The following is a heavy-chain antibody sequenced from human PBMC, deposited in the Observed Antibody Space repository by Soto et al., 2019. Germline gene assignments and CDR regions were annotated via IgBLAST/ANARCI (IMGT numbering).Heavy chain of an antibody. V-gene: IGHV1-3*01. Sequence: ASVKVSCKASGYTFTSYAMHWVRQAPGQRLEWMGWINAGNGNTKYSQKFQGRVTITRDTSASTAYMELSSLRSEDTAVYYCARGCWEWLLYLHRCGMDVWGQGTTVTVSS. CDR3: ARGCWEWLLYLHRCGMDV. J-gene: IGHJ6*02. D-gene: IGHD3-3*01. CDR2: INAGNGNT. CDR1: GYTFTSYA.